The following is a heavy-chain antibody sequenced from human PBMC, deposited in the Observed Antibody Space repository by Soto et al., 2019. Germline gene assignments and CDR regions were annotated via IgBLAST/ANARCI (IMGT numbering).Heavy chain of an antibody. J-gene: IGHJ4*02. V-gene: IGHV1-18*01. Sequence: ASVKGSCKASGYTFTSYGISWVRQAPGQGLEWMGWISAYNGNTNYAQKLQGRVTMTTDTSTSTAYMELRSLRSDDTAVYYCARDQKEYGDYGPPVDYWGQGTLVTVSS. CDR1: GYTFTSYG. CDR3: ARDQKEYGDYGPPVDY. D-gene: IGHD4-17*01. CDR2: ISAYNGNT.